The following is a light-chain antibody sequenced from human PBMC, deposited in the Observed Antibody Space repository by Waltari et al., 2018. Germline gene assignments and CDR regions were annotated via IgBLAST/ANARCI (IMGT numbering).Light chain of an antibody. Sequence: DIQMTQSPSTVSASLGDRVTITCRASQNLNTFLSWYQQQPGAVPNLLIYDASTLERGVPSRFSCSGSGTHFTLTISGLQPDDFATYYCQQYYDYPINFGQGTRL. CDR2: DAS. V-gene: IGKV1-5*01. CDR3: QQYYDYPIN. J-gene: IGKJ5*01. CDR1: QNLNTF.